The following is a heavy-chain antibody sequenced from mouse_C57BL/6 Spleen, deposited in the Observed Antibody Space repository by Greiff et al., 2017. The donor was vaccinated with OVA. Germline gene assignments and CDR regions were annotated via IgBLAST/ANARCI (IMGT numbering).Heavy chain of an antibody. Sequence: ESGPGLVKPSQSLSLTCSVTGYSITSGYYWNWIRQFPGNKLEWMGYISYDGSNNYNPSLKNRISITRDTSKNQFFLKLNSVTTEDTATYYCARGETGKLDYWGQGTTLTVSS. D-gene: IGHD4-1*01. CDR1: GYSITSGYY. V-gene: IGHV3-6*01. CDR2: ISYDGSN. CDR3: ARGETGKLDY. J-gene: IGHJ2*01.